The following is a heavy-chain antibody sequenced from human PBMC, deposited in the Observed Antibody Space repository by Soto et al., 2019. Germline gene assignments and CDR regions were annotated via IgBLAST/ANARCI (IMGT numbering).Heavy chain of an antibody. V-gene: IGHV4-59*01. CDR3: ARVKWFGESGFDY. D-gene: IGHD3-10*01. CDR1: RGSISSYY. Sequence: SETLSLTCAVSRGSISSYYWSWIRQPPGKGLEWIGYIYYTGYTNYNPSLKSRVTISVDTSKNQFSLNVSSVTAADTAVYYCARVKWFGESGFDYWGQGTLVTVSS. CDR2: IYYTGYT. J-gene: IGHJ4*02.